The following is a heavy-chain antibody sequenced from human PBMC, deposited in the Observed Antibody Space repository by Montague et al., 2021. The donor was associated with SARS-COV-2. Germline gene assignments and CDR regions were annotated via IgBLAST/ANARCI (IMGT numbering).Heavy chain of an antibody. CDR2: IYYSGST. J-gene: IGHJ4*02. D-gene: IGHD2-15*01. CDR1: GGSISSYY. CDR3: ARRALGYCSGGSCYSGFDY. Sequence: SETLSLTCTVSGGSISSYYWSWIRQPPGKGLEWIGYIYYSGSTNYNPSLKSRVTISVDTSKNQFSLKLSSVTAADTAVYYCARRALGYCSGGSCYSGFDYWGQGTLVTVSS. V-gene: IGHV4-59*01.